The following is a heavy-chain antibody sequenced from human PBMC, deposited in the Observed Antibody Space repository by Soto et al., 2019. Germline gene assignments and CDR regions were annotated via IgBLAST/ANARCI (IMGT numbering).Heavy chain of an antibody. CDR2: IYSGGST. J-gene: IGHJ3*02. D-gene: IGHD3-22*01. CDR3: ARVLDSSGYYSHAFDI. V-gene: IGHV3-53*02. Sequence: EVQLVETGGGLIQPGGSLRLSCAASGFTVSSNYMSWVRQAPGKGLEWVSVIYSGGSTYYADSVKGRFTISRDNFKNTLYLQMNSLRAQDTAVYYCARVLDSSGYYSHAFDIWGQETMVTVSS. CDR1: GFTVSSNY.